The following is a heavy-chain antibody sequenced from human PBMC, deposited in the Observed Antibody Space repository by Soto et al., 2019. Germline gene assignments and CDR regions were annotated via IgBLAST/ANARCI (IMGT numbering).Heavy chain of an antibody. CDR1: GGSISSSNW. V-gene: IGHV4-4*02. Sequence: SETLSLTCAVSGGSISSSNWWSWVRQPPGKGLEWIGEIYHSGSTNYNPSLKSRVTISVDKSKNQFSLKLSSVTAADTAVYYCARMSIAARPSRRENYFDYWGQGTLVTVSS. D-gene: IGHD6-6*01. J-gene: IGHJ4*02. CDR3: ARMSIAARPSRRENYFDY. CDR2: IYHSGST.